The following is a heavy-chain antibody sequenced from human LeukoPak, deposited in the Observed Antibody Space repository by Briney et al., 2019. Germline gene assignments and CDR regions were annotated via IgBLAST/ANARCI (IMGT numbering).Heavy chain of an antibody. V-gene: IGHV4-34*01. CDR3: ARGSHSYGRAGYYYGMDV. D-gene: IGHD5-18*01. CDR2: INHSGST. J-gene: IGHJ6*02. CDR1: GGSFSGYY. Sequence: SETLSLTCAVYGGSFSGYYWSWIRQPPGKGLEWIREINHSGSTNYNPSLKSRVTISVDTSKNQFSLKLSSVTAADTAVYYCARGSHSYGRAGYYYGMDVWGQGTTVTVSS.